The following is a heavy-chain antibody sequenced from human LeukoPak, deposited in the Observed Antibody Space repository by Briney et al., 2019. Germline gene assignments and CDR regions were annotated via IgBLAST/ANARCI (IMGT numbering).Heavy chain of an antibody. Sequence: GESLKISCKGSGYSFTSYWIGWVRHMPGKGLEWMGIIYPGDSDTRYSPSFQGQVTISADKSISTADLQWSGLKASDTAMYYCARCTDHYYFDYWGQGTLVTVSS. CDR2: IYPGDSDT. V-gene: IGHV5-51*01. CDR1: GYSFTSYW. CDR3: ARCTDHYYFDY. J-gene: IGHJ4*02.